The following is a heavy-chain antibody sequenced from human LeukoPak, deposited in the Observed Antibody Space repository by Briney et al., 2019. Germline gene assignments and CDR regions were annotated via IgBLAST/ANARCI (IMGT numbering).Heavy chain of an antibody. Sequence: SETLSLTCAVYGGSFSGYYWSWIRQPPGKGLEWIGEINHSGSTNYNPSLKSRVTISVDTSKNQFSLKLSSVTAADTAVYYGAREDPPVAGVFDYWGQGTLVTVSS. D-gene: IGHD6-19*01. J-gene: IGHJ4*02. CDR1: GGSFSGYY. V-gene: IGHV4-34*01. CDR3: AREDPPVAGVFDY. CDR2: INHSGST.